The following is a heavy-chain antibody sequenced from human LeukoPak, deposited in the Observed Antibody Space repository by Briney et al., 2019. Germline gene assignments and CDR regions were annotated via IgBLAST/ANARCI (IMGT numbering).Heavy chain of an antibody. V-gene: IGHV3-48*03. CDR3: ARRFDL. CDR2: ISTSGSI. Sequence: TGGSLRLSCAASGLTFSSYEMNWVRQAPGKGLEWLSQISTSGSIYYADSVEGRFTISRDNTKNSLYLQMNSLGVEDTAVYYCARRFDLWGQGTMVTVSS. CDR1: GLTFSSYE. J-gene: IGHJ3*01.